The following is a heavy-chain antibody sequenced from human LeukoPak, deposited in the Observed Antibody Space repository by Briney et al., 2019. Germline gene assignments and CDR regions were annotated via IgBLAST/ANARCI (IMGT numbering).Heavy chain of an antibody. CDR2: IYYSGST. J-gene: IGHJ6*03. V-gene: IGHV4-31*03. CDR1: GGSISSGGYY. D-gene: IGHD1-26*01. CDR3: AALILHGPYYYYYTDV. Sequence: PSETLSLTCTVSGGSISSGGYYWSWIRQHPGKGLEWIGYIYYSGSTYYNPSLKSRVTISVDTSKNQFSLKLSSVTAADTAVYYCAALILHGPYYYYYTDVWGKGTTVTVSS.